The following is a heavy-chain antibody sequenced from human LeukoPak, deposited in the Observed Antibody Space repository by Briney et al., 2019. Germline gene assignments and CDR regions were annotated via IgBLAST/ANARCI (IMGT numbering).Heavy chain of an antibody. CDR3: ATDNSYGSGSYYT. J-gene: IGHJ4*02. CDR2: ISLRGLT. CDR1: GGSITTTNW. D-gene: IGHD3-10*01. V-gene: IGHV4-4*02. Sequence: ASETLSLTCGVSGGSITTTNWWRWVRPPPGQGLEWMGEISLRGLTNYSPSLNSRVTMSLDMAKNQLSLNLSSVTAADTAVYYCATDNSYGSGSYYTWGQGTLVTVSS.